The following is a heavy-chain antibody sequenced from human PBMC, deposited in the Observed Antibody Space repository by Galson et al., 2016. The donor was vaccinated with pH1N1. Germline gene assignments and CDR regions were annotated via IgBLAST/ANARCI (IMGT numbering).Heavy chain of an antibody. V-gene: IGHV3-21*06. Sequence: SLRLSCATSGFTFKNYVMSWVRQAPGKGLEWVSVISGRGGNTYYADSLKGRFTISRDNAKNSLYLHMGSLTAEDTAVYYCLRDPARPRAYYFDFWGQGALVTVSS. CDR2: ISGRGGNT. D-gene: IGHD6-6*01. J-gene: IGHJ4*02. CDR1: GFTFKNYV. CDR3: LRDPARPRAYYFDF.